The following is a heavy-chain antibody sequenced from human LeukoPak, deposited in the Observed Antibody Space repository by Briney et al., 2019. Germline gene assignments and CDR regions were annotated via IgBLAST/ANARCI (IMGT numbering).Heavy chain of an antibody. V-gene: IGHV3-13*01. CDR1: GFTFSSYD. J-gene: IGHJ4*02. D-gene: IGHD6-19*01. Sequence: PGGSLRLSCVACGFTFSSYDMHWVRQATGKGLEWVSAIGTAGDTYYPGSVKGRFTISRDNSKNTLYLQMNGLRAEDTAVYYCAGLRSSGWYDYWGQGTLVTVSS. CDR3: AGLRSSGWYDY. CDR2: IGTAGDT.